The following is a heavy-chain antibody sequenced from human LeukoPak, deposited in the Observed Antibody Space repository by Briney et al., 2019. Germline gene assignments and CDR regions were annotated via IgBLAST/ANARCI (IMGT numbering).Heavy chain of an antibody. J-gene: IGHJ4*02. Sequence: GGSLRLSCAGSGFTFHDHAMSWVRQAPGKGLEWVSSISGSGGSTYYADYVKGRSTISRDNSKKVVYFEMNSLRGEDTAVYFCARGGQNFDFWRFDYWGQGTLAVVSS. CDR1: GFTFHDHA. CDR3: ARGGQNFDFWRFDY. D-gene: IGHD3-3*01. V-gene: IGHV3-23*01. CDR2: ISGSGGST.